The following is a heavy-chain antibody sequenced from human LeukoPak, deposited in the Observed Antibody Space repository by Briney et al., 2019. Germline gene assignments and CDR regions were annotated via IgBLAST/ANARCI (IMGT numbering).Heavy chain of an antibody. J-gene: IGHJ4*02. CDR3: ARGSSGYSFDY. CDR1: EFTVSSNY. CDR2: IYSGAGT. V-gene: IGHV3-53*01. D-gene: IGHD3-22*01. Sequence: PGGSLRLSCVVFEFTVSSNYMSWVRQAPGKGLEWVSVIYSGAGTHYADSVKGRFTISRDNSKNTPYLQMNSLRVEDTAVYYCARGSSGYSFDYWGQGTLVTVSS.